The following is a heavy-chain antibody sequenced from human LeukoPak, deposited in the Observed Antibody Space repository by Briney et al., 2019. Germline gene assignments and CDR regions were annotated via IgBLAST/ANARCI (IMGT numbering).Heavy chain of an antibody. CDR1: GGSISSSSYY. Sequence: SETLSLTCTVSGGSISSSSYYWGWIRQPPGKGLEWIGSIYYSGSTYYNPSLKSRVTISVDTSKNQFSLKLSSVTAADTAVYYCARPTYYYGRRWETRYYFDYWGQGTLVTVSS. CDR2: IYYSGST. V-gene: IGHV4-39*01. D-gene: IGHD3-10*01. J-gene: IGHJ4*02. CDR3: ARPTYYYGRRWETRYYFDY.